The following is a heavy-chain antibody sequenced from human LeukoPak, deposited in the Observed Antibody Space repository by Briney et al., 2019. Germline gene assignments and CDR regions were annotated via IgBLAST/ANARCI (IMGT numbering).Heavy chain of an antibody. CDR2: ISYDGSNK. Sequence: GGSLRLSCAASGFTFSSYAMHWVRQAPGKGLEWVAVISYDGSNKYYADSVKGRFTISRDNSKNTLYLQMYSLRAEDTAVYYCARDSIGYSYGSDFDYWGQGPLVTVSS. D-gene: IGHD5-18*01. J-gene: IGHJ4*02. CDR3: ARDSIGYSYGSDFDY. V-gene: IGHV3-30-3*01. CDR1: GFTFSSYA.